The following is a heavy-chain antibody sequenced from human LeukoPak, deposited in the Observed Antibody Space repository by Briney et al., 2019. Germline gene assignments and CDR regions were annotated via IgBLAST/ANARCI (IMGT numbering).Heavy chain of an antibody. J-gene: IGHJ4*02. CDR3: ASNYYDSSGNY. CDR1: GGSISSSSYY. Sequence: SETLSLTCTVSGGSISSSSYYWGWIRQPPGKGLEWIGSIYYSGSTYYNPSLKSRVTISVDTSKNQFSLKLSSVTAADTAVYYCASNYYDSSGNYWGQGTLVTVSS. CDR2: IYYSGST. V-gene: IGHV4-39*07. D-gene: IGHD3-22*01.